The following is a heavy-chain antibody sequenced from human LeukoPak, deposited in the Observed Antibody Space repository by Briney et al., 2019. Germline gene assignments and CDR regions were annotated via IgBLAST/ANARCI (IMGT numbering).Heavy chain of an antibody. J-gene: IGHJ4*02. CDR3: ARDFLGLLWFGESPVN. D-gene: IGHD3-10*01. V-gene: IGHV1-2*02. CDR1: GYTFRGYY. CDR2: INPNSGGT. Sequence: ASVKVSCKASGYTFRGYYLHWVRQAPGQGLEWMGWINPNSGGTNYARKFQGRVTMTRDTSISTAYMELSRLRSDDTAVYYCARDFLGLLWFGESPVNWGQGTLVTVSS.